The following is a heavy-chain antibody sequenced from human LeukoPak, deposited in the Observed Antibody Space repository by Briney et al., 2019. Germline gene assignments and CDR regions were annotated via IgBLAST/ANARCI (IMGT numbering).Heavy chain of an antibody. CDR1: GGSISSNNW. V-gene: IGHV4-4*02. Sequence: SETLSLTCAVSGGSISSNNWWGWVRQPPGKGLEWIGEIYHSGSPNYNPSLKSRVTISVDKSRNHSSLNLSSVTAADTAVYYCARVNINNWHSCDYWGQGTLVTVSS. J-gene: IGHJ4*02. D-gene: IGHD1-1*01. CDR3: ARVNINNWHSCDY. CDR2: IYHSGSP.